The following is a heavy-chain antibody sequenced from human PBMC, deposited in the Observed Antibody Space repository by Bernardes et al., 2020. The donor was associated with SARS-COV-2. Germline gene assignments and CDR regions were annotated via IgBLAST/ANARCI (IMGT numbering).Heavy chain of an antibody. D-gene: IGHD2-8*01. CDR2: IFFDGSNE. CDR1: GFSLSDYG. V-gene: IGHV3-33*01. J-gene: IGHJ5*02. Sequence: GGSLRLSCEASGFSLSDYGMHWVRQAPGKGLEWVAGIFFDGSNEYYADSVKGRFTISRDNFRNTLFLQMNVVRGEDTATYYCARATETNCANRIRDGRWFDPWGQGTLVTVSP. CDR3: ARATETNCANRIRDGRWFDP.